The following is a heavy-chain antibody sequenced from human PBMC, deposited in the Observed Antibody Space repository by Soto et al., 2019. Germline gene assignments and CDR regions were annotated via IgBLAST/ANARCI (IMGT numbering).Heavy chain of an antibody. J-gene: IGHJ6*02. CDR2: ISSSSNTI. CDR1: GFTFSSYS. D-gene: IGHD5-12*01. V-gene: IGHV3-48*01. CDR3: ARADSGYAHGYYYYGMDV. Sequence: EVQLVESGGGLVQPGGSLRLSCAASGFTFSSYSMNWVRQAPGKGLEWVSYISSSSNTIYYADSVKGRFTISRDTAKNSLYLQMNSLRAEDTAVYYCARADSGYAHGYYYYGMDVWCQGTTVTVSS.